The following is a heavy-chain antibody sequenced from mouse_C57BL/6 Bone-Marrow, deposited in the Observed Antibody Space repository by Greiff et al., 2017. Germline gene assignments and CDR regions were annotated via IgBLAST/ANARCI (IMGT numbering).Heavy chain of an antibody. V-gene: IGHV5-6*01. D-gene: IGHD2-3*01. Sequence: EVQLVESGGDLVKPGGSLKLSCAASGFTFSSYGMSWVRQTPDKRLEWVATISSGGSYTYYPDSVKGRFTISRDNAKNTLYLQMSSLKSEDTAMYYCARLYDGYYAMDYWGQGTSVTVSS. CDR1: GFTFSSYG. CDR2: ISSGGSYT. CDR3: ARLYDGYYAMDY. J-gene: IGHJ4*01.